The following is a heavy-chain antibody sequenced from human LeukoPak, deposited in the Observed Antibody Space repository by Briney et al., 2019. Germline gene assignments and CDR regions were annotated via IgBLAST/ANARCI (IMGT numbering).Heavy chain of an antibody. CDR3: AKDVVRGSGTHTYYFDY. V-gene: IGHV4-34*01. J-gene: IGHJ4*02. CDR2: INHSGST. Sequence: SETLSLTCAVYGGSFSGYYWSWIRQPPGKGLEWIGEINHSGSTNYNPSLKSRVTISVDTSKNQFSLKLSSVTAADTAVYYCAKDVVRGSGTHTYYFDYWGQGTLVTVSS. CDR1: GGSFSGYY. D-gene: IGHD1-26*01.